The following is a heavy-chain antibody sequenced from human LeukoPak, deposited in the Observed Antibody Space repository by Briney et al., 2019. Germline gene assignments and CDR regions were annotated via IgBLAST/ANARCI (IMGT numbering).Heavy chain of an antibody. D-gene: IGHD5-12*01. J-gene: IGHJ3*02. CDR3: AAGTPNRVAHDAFDI. CDR1: GFTFTSSA. Sequence: GASVKVSCKASGFTFTSSAMQWVRQARGQRLEWIGWIVVGSGNTNYAQKFQERVTITRDMSTSTAYMELSSLRSEDTAVYYCAAGTPNRVAHDAFDIWGQGTMVTVSS. CDR2: IVVGSGNT. V-gene: IGHV1-58*02.